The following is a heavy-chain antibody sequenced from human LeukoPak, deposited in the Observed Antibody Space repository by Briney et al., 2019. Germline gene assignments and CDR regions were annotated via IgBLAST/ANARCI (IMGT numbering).Heavy chain of an antibody. CDR1: GGSFSGYY. D-gene: IGHD4-17*01. V-gene: IGHV4-34*01. J-gene: IGHJ4*02. CDR3: ARGNYGDYHFDY. CDR2: INHSGST. Sequence: PSETLSLTCAVYGGSFSGYYWSWIRQPPGKGLEWIGEINHSGSTNYNPSLKSRATISVDTSKNQFSLKLSSVTAADTAVYYCARGNYGDYHFDYWGQGTLVTVSS.